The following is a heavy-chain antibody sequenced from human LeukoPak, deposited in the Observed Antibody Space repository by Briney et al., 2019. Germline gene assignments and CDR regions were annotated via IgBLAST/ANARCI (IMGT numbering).Heavy chain of an antibody. CDR2: IIPIFGTA. V-gene: IGHV1-69*13. CDR1: GGTFSSYA. Sequence: SVKVACKASGGTFSSYAISWVRQAPGQGLEWMGGIIPIFGTANYAQKFQGRVTITADESTSTAYMELSSLRSEDTAVYYCARVLRCSSTSCHGRDYYYMDVWGKGTTVTVSS. CDR3: ARVLRCSSTSCHGRDYYYMDV. D-gene: IGHD2-2*01. J-gene: IGHJ6*03.